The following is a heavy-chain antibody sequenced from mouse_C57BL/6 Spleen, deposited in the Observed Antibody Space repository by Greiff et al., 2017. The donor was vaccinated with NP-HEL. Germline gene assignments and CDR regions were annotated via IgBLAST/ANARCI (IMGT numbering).Heavy chain of an antibody. CDR1: GYTFTDYN. CDR2: INPNNGGT. J-gene: IGHJ2*01. D-gene: IGHD3-1*01. V-gene: IGHV1-18*01. Sequence: VQLKESGPELVKPGASVKIPCKASGYTFTDYNMDWVKQSPGKSLEWIGDINPNNGGTIYNQKFKGKATLTVDKSSSTAYMELRSLTSEDTAVYYCARDGRRGYYFDYWGQGTTLTVSS. CDR3: ARDGRRGYYFDY.